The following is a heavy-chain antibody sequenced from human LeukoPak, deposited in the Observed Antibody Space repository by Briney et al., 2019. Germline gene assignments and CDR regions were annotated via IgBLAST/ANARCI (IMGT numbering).Heavy chain of an antibody. Sequence: ASVKVSCKASGYTFTGYYMHWVRQAPGQGLEWMGWINPNSGGTSYAQKFQGRVTMARDTSISTAYMELSRLRSDDTAVYYCAREVTMVRGVILIGKNWFDPWGQGTLVTVSS. CDR2: INPNSGGT. J-gene: IGHJ5*02. CDR3: AREVTMVRGVILIGKNWFDP. D-gene: IGHD3-10*01. CDR1: GYTFTGYY. V-gene: IGHV1-2*02.